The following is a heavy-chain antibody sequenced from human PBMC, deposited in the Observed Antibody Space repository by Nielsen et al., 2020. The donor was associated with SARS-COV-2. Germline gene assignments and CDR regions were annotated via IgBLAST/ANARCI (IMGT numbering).Heavy chain of an antibody. CDR2: ISSSSSYI. Sequence: GGSLRLSCAASGFTFSSYSMNWVRQAPGKGLEWVSSISSSSSYIYYADSVKGRFTISRDNSKNTLYLQMNSLRAEDTAVYYCAKDRPVTTDYWGQGTLVTVSS. CDR3: AKDRPVTTDY. D-gene: IGHD4-17*01. CDR1: GFTFSSYS. V-gene: IGHV3-21*01. J-gene: IGHJ4*02.